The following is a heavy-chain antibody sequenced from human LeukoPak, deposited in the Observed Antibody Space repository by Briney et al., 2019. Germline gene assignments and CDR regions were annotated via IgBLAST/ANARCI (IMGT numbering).Heavy chain of an antibody. V-gene: IGHV3-7*01. D-gene: IGHD6-13*01. CDR3: ERDGEGSSWDN. J-gene: IGHJ4*02. CDR2: IKQDGTEK. Sequence: GGSLRLSCAASGFSFSYFWMSWVRQAPGKGLQWVANIKQDGTEKYYVDSVKGRFTISRDNAKNSVYLQMNSLRAEDTAVYYFERDGEGSSWDNWGEETLLTASS. CDR1: GFSFSYFW.